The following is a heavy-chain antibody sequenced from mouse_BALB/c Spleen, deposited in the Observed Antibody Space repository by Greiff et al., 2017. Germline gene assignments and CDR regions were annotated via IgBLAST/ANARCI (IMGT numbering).Heavy chain of an antibody. D-gene: IGHD2-4*01. CDR2: IWSGGST. J-gene: IGHJ3*01. Sequence: QVQLKESGPGLVAPSQSLSITCTVSGFSLTGYGVNWVRQPPGKGLEWLGVIWSGGSTDYNAAFISRLSISKDNSKSQVFFKMNSLQANDTAIYYCARNDYDGDWFAYWGQGTLVTVSA. CDR3: ARNDYDGDWFAY. V-gene: IGHV2-2*02. CDR1: GFSLTGYG.